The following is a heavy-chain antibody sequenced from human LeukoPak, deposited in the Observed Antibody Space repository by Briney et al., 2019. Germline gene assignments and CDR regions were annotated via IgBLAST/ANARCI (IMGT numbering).Heavy chain of an antibody. Sequence: PSETLSLTCSVSGGSMNGYYWSWIRQPPGKGLEWIGSIYNGGRTYYNPSLKSRVTISVDTSKNQFSLKLSSVTAADTAVYYCATDATWWQQGGSAEFFQHWGQGTLVIVSS. J-gene: IGHJ1*01. CDR3: ATDATWWQQGGSAEFFQH. D-gene: IGHD2-15*01. CDR1: GGSMNGYY. CDR2: IYNGGRT. V-gene: IGHV4-39*07.